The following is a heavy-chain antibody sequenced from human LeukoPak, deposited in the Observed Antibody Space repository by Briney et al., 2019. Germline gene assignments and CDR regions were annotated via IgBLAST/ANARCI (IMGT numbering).Heavy chain of an antibody. D-gene: IGHD5-18*01. Sequence: PGGSLRLSCIPSGFTVSSNYMSWVRQAPGKGPEWVSGISSRGESTNYADSVKGRFTISRDNSKNTLYLQMSSLRGEDTALYYCAKDEGRGYSYGRFDYWGQGTLVTVSS. V-gene: IGHV3-23*01. CDR3: AKDEGRGYSYGRFDY. CDR2: ISSRGEST. CDR1: GFTVSSNY. J-gene: IGHJ4*02.